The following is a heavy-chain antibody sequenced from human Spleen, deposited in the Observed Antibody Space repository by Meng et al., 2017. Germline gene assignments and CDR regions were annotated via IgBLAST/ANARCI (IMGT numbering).Heavy chain of an antibody. CDR1: GGSISSSSYY. Sequence: SETLSLTCTVSGGSISSSSYYWGWIRQPPGKGLEWIGSIYYSGSTYYNPSLKSRVTISVDTSMNQISLILKSVTAADTAVYYCARDFGLSSRFDPWGQGTLVTVSS. CDR2: IYYSGST. J-gene: IGHJ5*02. CDR3: ARDFGLSSRFDP. D-gene: IGHD3-10*01. V-gene: IGHV4-39*07.